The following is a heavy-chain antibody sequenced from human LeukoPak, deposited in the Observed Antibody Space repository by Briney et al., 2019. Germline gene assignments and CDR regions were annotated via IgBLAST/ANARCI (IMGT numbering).Heavy chain of an antibody. V-gene: IGHV3-9*01. CDR3: ARGKRWPEYGFDY. J-gene: IGHJ4*02. Sequence: GGSLRLSCAASGFTFSNYAMHWVRQAPGKGLEWVSGISWNSGSIGYADSVKGRFTISRDNAKNSLYLQMNSLRAEDTAVYYCARGKRWPEYGFDYWGQGTLVTVSS. CDR1: GFTFSNYA. CDR2: ISWNSGSI. D-gene: IGHD5-24*01.